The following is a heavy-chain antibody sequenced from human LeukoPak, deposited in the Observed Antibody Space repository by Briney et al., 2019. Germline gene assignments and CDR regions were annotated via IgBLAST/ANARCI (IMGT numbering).Heavy chain of an antibody. CDR2: ISASGDNT. Sequence: GGSLRLSCAASGLTFAGYDMSWVRQAPGKGLEWVSTISASGDNTYYAGSVKGRFTISRDNSKNTLYLQMDSLRAEDTAVYYRAKRFCTATRCFHFDYRGQGTLVTVFS. D-gene: IGHD2-2*01. CDR3: AKRFCTATRCFHFDY. CDR1: GLTFAGYD. V-gene: IGHV3-23*01. J-gene: IGHJ4*02.